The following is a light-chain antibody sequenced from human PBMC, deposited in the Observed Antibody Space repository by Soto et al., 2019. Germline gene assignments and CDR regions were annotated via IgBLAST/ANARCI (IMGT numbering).Light chain of an antibody. J-gene: IGKJ1*01. V-gene: IGKV1-9*01. CDR1: QGIGTY. CDR2: ASS. CDR3: QQVDSYTRT. Sequence: IQLTQSPSSMSASVGYRVTVTCRASQGIGTYLVWYQQKSGKAPTVLIYASSTLQTGVPSRFSGSGSGTDRSITISSLHKEDGATYYCQQVDSYTRTFGQGTKVDIK.